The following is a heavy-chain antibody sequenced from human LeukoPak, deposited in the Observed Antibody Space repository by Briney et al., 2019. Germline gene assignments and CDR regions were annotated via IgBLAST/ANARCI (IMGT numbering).Heavy chain of an antibody. J-gene: IGHJ4*02. CDR3: ARDGFAGELLLFDY. Sequence: PGGSLRLSCAASGFGFGQYEMNWVRQAPGKGLEWVSSISSSSSYIYYADSVKGRFSISRDNAKNSLYLQMNSLRAEDTAVYYCARDGFAGELLLFDYWGQGTLVTVSS. D-gene: IGHD1-26*01. CDR1: GFGFGQYE. CDR2: ISSSSSYI. V-gene: IGHV3-21*01.